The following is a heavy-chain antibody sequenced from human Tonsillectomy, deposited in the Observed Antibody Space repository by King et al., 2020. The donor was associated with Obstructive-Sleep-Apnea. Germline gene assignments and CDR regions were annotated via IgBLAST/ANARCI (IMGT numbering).Heavy chain of an antibody. CDR3: PEGYTWKVLGGSHNYYGMDV. CDR2: IRSRTYTYAT. CDR1: GFAFSDSA. V-gene: IGHV3-73*02. Sequence: VQLVESGGGLVQPGGSLKVSCAASGFAFSDSAMHWVRQASGKGLEWLGRIRSRTYTYATSYAASVKGRFTISRDDSKNTTFLQMNSLKTEDTAVYFCPEGYTWKVLGGSHNYYGMDVWGQGTTVTVSS. J-gene: IGHJ6*02. D-gene: IGHD1-20*01.